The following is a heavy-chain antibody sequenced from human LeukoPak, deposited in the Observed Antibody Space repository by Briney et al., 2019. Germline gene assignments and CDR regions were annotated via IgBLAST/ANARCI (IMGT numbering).Heavy chain of an antibody. J-gene: IGHJ4*02. V-gene: IGHV4-59*08. D-gene: IGHD2/OR15-2a*01. CDR3: ARHRIYGPFDY. CDR2: IYYSGST. CDR1: GVSISSYY. Sequence: SETLSLTCTVSGVSISSYYWSWIRQPPGKGLEWIGYIYYSGSTNYNPSLKSRVTISVDTSKNQFSLKLSSVTAADTAVYYCARHRIYGPFDYWGQGTLVTVSS.